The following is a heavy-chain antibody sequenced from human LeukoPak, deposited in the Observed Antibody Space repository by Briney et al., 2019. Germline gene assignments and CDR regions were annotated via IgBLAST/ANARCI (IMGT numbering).Heavy chain of an antibody. D-gene: IGHD5-18*01. CDR1: GGSFSGYY. CDR2: INHSGST. V-gene: IGHV4-34*01. Sequence: PSETLSLTCAVYGGSFSGYYWSWIRQPPGKGLERIGEINHSGSTNYNPSLKSRVTISVDTSKNQFSLKLSSVTAADTAVYYCARGLRYSRLASHYYYYYGMDVWGQGTTVTVSS. CDR3: ARGLRYSRLASHYYYYYGMDV. J-gene: IGHJ6*02.